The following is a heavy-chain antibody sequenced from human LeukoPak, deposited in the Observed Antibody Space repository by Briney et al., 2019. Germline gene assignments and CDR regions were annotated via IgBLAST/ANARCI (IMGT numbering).Heavy chain of an antibody. Sequence: GGSLGLSCAASGFTFSSYAMSWVRQAPGKGLEWVSAISRSDGGTYYADSVKGRFTISRDNAKNSLYLQMNSLRAEDTAVYYCARDASVPAAGGMDVWGQGTTVTVSS. CDR2: ISRSDGGT. J-gene: IGHJ6*02. CDR1: GFTFSSYA. V-gene: IGHV3-23*01. CDR3: ARDASVPAAGGMDV. D-gene: IGHD2-2*01.